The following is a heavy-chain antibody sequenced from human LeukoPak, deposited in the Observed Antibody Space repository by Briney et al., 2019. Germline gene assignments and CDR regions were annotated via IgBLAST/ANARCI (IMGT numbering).Heavy chain of an antibody. CDR3: AKDRADYGGKSVGY. CDR2: MSPDGNKK. V-gene: IGHV3-30-3*01. CDR1: GFTFSDYN. Sequence: GGSLRLSCAASGFTFSDYNMHWVRQAPGKGLDWVALMSPDGNKKYYADSVKGRFTISGDNSKNTVDLQMNSLRAEDTAVYYCAKDRADYGGKSVGYWGQGTLVTVSS. D-gene: IGHD4-23*01. J-gene: IGHJ4*02.